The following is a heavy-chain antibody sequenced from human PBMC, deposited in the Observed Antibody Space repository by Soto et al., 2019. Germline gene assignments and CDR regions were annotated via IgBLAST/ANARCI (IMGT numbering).Heavy chain of an antibody. CDR1: GFTFSSYS. J-gene: IGHJ3*02. Sequence: PGGSLRLSCAASGFTFSSYSMNWVRQAPGKGLEWVSSISSSSSYIYYADSVKGRFTISRDNSKNTLYLQMNSLRAEDTAVYYCARGIAVAGRAFDIWGQGTMVTVSS. CDR2: ISSSSSYI. D-gene: IGHD6-19*01. CDR3: ARGIAVAGRAFDI. V-gene: IGHV3-21*01.